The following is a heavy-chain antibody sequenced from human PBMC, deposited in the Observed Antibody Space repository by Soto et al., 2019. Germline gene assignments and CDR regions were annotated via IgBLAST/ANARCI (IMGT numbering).Heavy chain of an antibody. CDR3: ATGLDY. CDR1: GFTFSSYG. Sequence: QVQLVESGGCMVQPGRSLRLSSAASGFTFSSYGMHWVRQAPGKGLEWVAVIWYDGSNKYYADSVKGRFTISRDNSKNTQYLQMNSLRAEDTAVYYCATGLDYWGQGTLVTVSS. J-gene: IGHJ4*02. V-gene: IGHV3-33*01. CDR2: IWYDGSNK.